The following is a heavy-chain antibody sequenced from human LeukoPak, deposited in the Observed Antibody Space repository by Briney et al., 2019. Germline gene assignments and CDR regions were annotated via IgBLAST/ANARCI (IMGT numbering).Heavy chain of an antibody. CDR1: GFTFSDYA. Sequence: GGSLRLSCAASGFTFSDYAMSWVRQAPGKGLEWVSAITASGGSTFYADSVNGRFTISRDNSKNTLHLQMDTLRDDDTAVYYCAKGVGTARAGGSYWGQGTLVTVSS. CDR2: ITASGGST. D-gene: IGHD5-18*01. V-gene: IGHV3-23*01. CDR3: AKGVGTARAGGSY. J-gene: IGHJ4*02.